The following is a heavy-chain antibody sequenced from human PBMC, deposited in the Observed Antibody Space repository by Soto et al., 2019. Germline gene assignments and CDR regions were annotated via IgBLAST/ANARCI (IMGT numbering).Heavy chain of an antibody. J-gene: IGHJ4*02. CDR3: AGGLDYYDY. CDR1: GFSFSSYG. D-gene: IGHD5-12*01. Sequence: QGHLVESGGGVVQPGRSLRLSCAASGFSFSSYGMNWVRQAPGKGLEWVAVIWFDGSKKYYPGSVRGRFTISRDNSNNMVYLQMSSLRAEDTGVYFCAGGLDYYDYWGQGTLVTVSS. CDR2: IWFDGSKK. V-gene: IGHV3-33*01.